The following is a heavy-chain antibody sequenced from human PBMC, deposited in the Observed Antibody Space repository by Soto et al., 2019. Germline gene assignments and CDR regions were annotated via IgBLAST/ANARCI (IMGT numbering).Heavy chain of an antibody. D-gene: IGHD1-1*01. V-gene: IGHV4-38-2*01. Sequence: SETLSLTCAVSGDSISRGYYWAWIRQPPGKGLEYIGSIYHSGTTYYNPSLMSRVTISVDTSKNQFSLKLSSVTAADTAVYYCARRAAGTEEPFEYWGQGTLVTVSS. CDR3: ARRAAGTEEPFEY. CDR1: GDSISRGYY. J-gene: IGHJ4*02. CDR2: IYHSGTT.